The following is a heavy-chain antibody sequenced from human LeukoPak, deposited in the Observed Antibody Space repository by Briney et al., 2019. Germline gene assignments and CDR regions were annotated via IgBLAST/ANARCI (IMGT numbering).Heavy chain of an antibody. J-gene: IGHJ4*02. D-gene: IGHD6-13*01. CDR3: AREVYSSTWFDL. Sequence: PGGSLRLSCAASGFTFDDYAMHWVRQAPGKGLEWVSGISWNSGSIGYADSVKGRFTISRDNSRNTLYLQMNSLRGDDTAVYYCAREVYSSTWFDLWGQGTLVTVSS. CDR2: ISWNSGSI. CDR1: GFTFDDYA. V-gene: IGHV3-9*01.